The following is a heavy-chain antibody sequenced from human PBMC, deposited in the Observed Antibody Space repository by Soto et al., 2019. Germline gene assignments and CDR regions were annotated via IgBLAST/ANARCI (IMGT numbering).Heavy chain of an antibody. V-gene: IGHV1-69*13. J-gene: IGHJ6*02. CDR3: ARDYSFYYYDSSGYWGGMDV. D-gene: IGHD3-22*01. Sequence: SVKVSCKASGGTFSSYAVSWVRQAPGQGLEWMGGIIPIFGTANYAQKFQGRVTITGDESTSTAYMELSSLRSEDTAVYYCARDYSFYYYDSSGYWGGMDVWGQGTTVTVSS. CDR2: IIPIFGTA. CDR1: GGTFSSYA.